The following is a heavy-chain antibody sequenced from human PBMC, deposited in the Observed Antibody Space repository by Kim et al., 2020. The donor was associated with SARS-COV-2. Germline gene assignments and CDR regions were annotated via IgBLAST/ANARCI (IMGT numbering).Heavy chain of an antibody. CDR2: INHSGST. CDR1: GGSFSGYY. D-gene: IGHD6-13*01. Sequence: SETLSLTCAVYGGSFSGYYWSWIRQPPGKGLEWIGEINHSGSTNYNPSLKSRVTISVDTSKNQLSLKLSSVTAADTAVYYCARGSRIAAAGIYYYGMDVWGQGTTVTVSS. J-gene: IGHJ6*02. CDR3: ARGSRIAAAGIYYYGMDV. V-gene: IGHV4-34*01.